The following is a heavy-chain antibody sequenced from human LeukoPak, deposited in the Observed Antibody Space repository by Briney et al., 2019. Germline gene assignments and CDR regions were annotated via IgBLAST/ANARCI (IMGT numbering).Heavy chain of an antibody. CDR3: ARSNPSDIVVVPATH. Sequence: ASVTVSCKASGYTFTSYAMNWVRRAPGQGLEWMGWINTNTGNPTYAQGFTGRFVFSLDTSVSTAYLQISSLKAEDTAVYYCARSNPSDIVVVPATHWGQGTLVTVSS. CDR2: INTNTGNP. J-gene: IGHJ4*02. D-gene: IGHD2-2*01. V-gene: IGHV7-4-1*02. CDR1: GYTFTSYA.